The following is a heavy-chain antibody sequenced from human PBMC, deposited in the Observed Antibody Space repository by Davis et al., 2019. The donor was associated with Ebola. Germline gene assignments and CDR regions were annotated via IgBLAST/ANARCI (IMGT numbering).Heavy chain of an antibody. CDR3: ARNAEGNWFDP. J-gene: IGHJ5*02. CDR1: GGTFSSYA. V-gene: IGHV1-69*04. CDR2: IIPILGIA. Sequence: SVKVSCKASGGTFSSYAISWVRQAPGQGLEWMGRIIPILGIANYAQKFQGRVTITADKSTSTAYMELSSLRSEDTAVYYCARNAEGNWFDPWGQGTLVTVSS.